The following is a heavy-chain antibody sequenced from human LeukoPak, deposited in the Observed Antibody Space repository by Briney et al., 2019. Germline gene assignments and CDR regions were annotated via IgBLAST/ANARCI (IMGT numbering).Heavy chain of an antibody. CDR1: GFTFSSYA. Sequence: PGGSLRLSRAASGFTFSSYAMSWVRQAPGKGLEWVSSISSSSSYIYYADSVKGRFTISRDNAKNSLYLQMNSLRAEDTAVYYCARAKVSSWYGGGFDYWGQGTLVTVSS. D-gene: IGHD6-13*01. J-gene: IGHJ4*02. V-gene: IGHV3-21*01. CDR2: ISSSSSYI. CDR3: ARAKVSSWYGGGFDY.